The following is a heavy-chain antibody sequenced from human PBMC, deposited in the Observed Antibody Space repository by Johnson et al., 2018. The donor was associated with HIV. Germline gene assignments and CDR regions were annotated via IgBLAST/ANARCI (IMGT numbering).Heavy chain of an antibody. J-gene: IGHJ3*02. CDR3: AREEGSDILTRGDAFDI. Sequence: VQLVESGGGLVQPGGSLRLSCAASGFTVSSNYMSWVRQAPGRGLEWVSIIYSGGSTYYADPVKGRFSISRANSKNTLYFQMNSLRAEDTAVYYCAREEGSDILTRGDAFDIWGQGTMVAVSS. CDR2: IYSGGST. V-gene: IGHV3-66*02. D-gene: IGHD3-9*01. CDR1: GFTVSSNY.